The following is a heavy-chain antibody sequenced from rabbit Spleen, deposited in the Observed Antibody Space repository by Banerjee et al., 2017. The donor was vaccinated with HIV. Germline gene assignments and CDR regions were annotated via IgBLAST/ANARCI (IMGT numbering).Heavy chain of an antibody. CDR2: IDVAGSSGST. Sequence: QEQLEESGGDLVKPGASLTLTCTASGFSFIVSYWICWVRQAPGKGLEWIACIDVAGSSGSTYFASWAKGRFTISKTSSTTVTLQLTSLTAADTATYFCARDTGSSFSSYGMDLWGPGTLVTVS. CDR3: ARDTGSSFSSYGMDL. D-gene: IGHD8-1*01. CDR1: GFSFIVSYW. V-gene: IGHV1S45*01. J-gene: IGHJ6*01.